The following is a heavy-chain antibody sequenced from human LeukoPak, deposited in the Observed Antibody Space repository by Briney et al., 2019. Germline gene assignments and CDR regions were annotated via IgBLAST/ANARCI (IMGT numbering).Heavy chain of an antibody. J-gene: IGHJ3*02. D-gene: IGHD1-26*01. V-gene: IGHV3-30*04. CDR1: GFTFSSYA. Sequence: GGSLRLSCAASGFTFSSYAMHWVRQAPGKGLEWVAVISYDGSNKYYADSVKGRFTISRDNSKDTLYLQMNSLRAEDTAVYYCARARSAFDIWGQGTMVTVSS. CDR3: ARARSAFDI. CDR2: ISYDGSNK.